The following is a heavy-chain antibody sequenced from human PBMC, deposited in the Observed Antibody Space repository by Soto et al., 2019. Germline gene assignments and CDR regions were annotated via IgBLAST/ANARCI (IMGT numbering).Heavy chain of an antibody. Sequence: EVQLVESGGGLVKPGGSLRLSCAASGFTFSSYSMNWVSQAPGKGLEWVSSISSSSSYIYYADSVKGRFTISRDKAKNSLYLQMNRLRAEYTAVYYCARDVTSSTYYYLSPGGFDPCGKGTLVTVSS. CDR2: ISSSSSYI. CDR1: GFTFSSYS. V-gene: IGHV3-21*04. D-gene: IGHD3-22*01. CDR3: ARDVTSSTYYYLSPGGFDP. J-gene: IGHJ5*02.